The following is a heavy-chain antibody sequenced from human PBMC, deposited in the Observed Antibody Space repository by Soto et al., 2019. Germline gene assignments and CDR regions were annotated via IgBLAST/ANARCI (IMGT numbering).Heavy chain of an antibody. D-gene: IGHD6-19*01. CDR2: SDFSGRLT. V-gene: IGHV3-23*01. CDR1: AFTSS. Sequence: EVQILESGGALIQPGGSLRLSCAASAFTSSMTWVRQAPGRGLEWVSASDFSGRLTYYADSVKGRFTIFRDTSVNTLFLQMNSLRTEDTAVYYCANILVGQWLVPGGYWGPGTLVTVSS. CDR3: ANILVGQWLVPGGY. J-gene: IGHJ4*02.